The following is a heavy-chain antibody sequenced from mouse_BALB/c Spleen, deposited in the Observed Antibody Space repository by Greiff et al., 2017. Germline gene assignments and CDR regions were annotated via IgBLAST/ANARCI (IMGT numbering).Heavy chain of an antibody. CDR2: IWGDGST. CDR1: GFSLTGYG. J-gene: IGHJ3*01. Sequence: QVQLQQSGPGLVAPSQSLSITCTVSGFSLTGYGVNWVRQPPGKGLEWLGMIWGDGSTDYNSALKSRLSISKDNSKSQVFLKMNSLQTDDTARYYCARSTYYGSSRAWFAYWGQGTLVTVSA. CDR3: ARSTYYGSSRAWFAY. V-gene: IGHV2-6-7*01. D-gene: IGHD1-1*01.